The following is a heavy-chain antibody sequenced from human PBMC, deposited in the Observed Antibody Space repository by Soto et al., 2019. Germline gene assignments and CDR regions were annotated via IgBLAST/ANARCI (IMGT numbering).Heavy chain of an antibody. CDR3: ARARVSGGSYPFDY. V-gene: IGHV4-31*03. Sequence: PSETLSLTCTVSGGSISSGGYYWSWIRQHPGKGLEWIGYIYYSGSTYYNPSLKSRVTISVDTSKNQFSLKLSSVTAADTAVYYCARARVSGGSYPFDYWGQGTLVTVSS. D-gene: IGHD2-15*01. CDR2: IYYSGST. CDR1: GGSISSGGYY. J-gene: IGHJ4*02.